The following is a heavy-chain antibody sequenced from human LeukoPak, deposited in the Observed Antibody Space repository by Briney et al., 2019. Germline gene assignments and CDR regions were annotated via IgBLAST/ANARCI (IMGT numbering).Heavy chain of an antibody. Sequence: ASVKVSCKASGYTFTGYYMHWVRQAPGQGLEWVGWINPNSGGTNSAQKVQGRVTMTRDTSISTAYMELSRLISDDTAVYYCVRGPLGVVVAATADYWGQGTLVTVSS. V-gene: IGHV1-2*02. D-gene: IGHD2-15*01. J-gene: IGHJ4*02. CDR2: INPNSGGT. CDR3: VRGPLGVVVAATADY. CDR1: GYTFTGYY.